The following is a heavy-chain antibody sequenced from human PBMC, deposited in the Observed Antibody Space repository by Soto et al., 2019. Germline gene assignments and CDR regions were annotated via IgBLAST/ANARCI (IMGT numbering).Heavy chain of an antibody. Sequence: PGGSLRLSCAASGFTFSNYAMSWVRQAPGKGLEWVSAISGSGGSTYYADSVKGRFTISRDNSKNTLYLQMNSLRAEDTAVYYCAKGSIAARMYYFDSWGQGTLVTVSS. CDR3: AKGSIAARMYYFDS. D-gene: IGHD6-6*01. CDR1: GFTFSNYA. J-gene: IGHJ4*02. CDR2: ISGSGGST. V-gene: IGHV3-23*01.